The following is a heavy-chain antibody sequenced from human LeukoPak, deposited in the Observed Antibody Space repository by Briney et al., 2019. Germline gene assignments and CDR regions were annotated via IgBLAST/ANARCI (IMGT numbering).Heavy chain of an antibody. CDR2: IYYSGSP. V-gene: IGHV4-61*05. Sequence: SETLSLTCTVSGGSISSSSYYWGWIRQPPGKGLEWIGYIYYSGSPNYHPSLKSRVTISIDTSKNQFSLKLSSVTAADTAVYFCARESGLDLYDYVWGSYRHTYDAFDIWGLGTMVTVSS. CDR3: ARESGLDLYDYVWGSYRHTYDAFDI. J-gene: IGHJ3*02. CDR1: GGSISSSSYY. D-gene: IGHD3-16*02.